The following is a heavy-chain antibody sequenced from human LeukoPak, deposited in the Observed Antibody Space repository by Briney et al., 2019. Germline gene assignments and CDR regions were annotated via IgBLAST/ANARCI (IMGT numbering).Heavy chain of an antibody. CDR1: GFTFSSHE. CDR2: ISSSGSTI. D-gene: IGHD3-9*01. CDR3: ARDYSDILTGYSPLDY. J-gene: IGHJ4*02. V-gene: IGHV3-48*03. Sequence: LTGGSLRLSCAASGFTFSSHEMNWVRQAPGKGLEWVSYISSSGSTIYYADSVKGRFTISRDNAKNSLYLQMNSLRAEDTAVYYCARDYSDILTGYSPLDYWGQGTLVTVSS.